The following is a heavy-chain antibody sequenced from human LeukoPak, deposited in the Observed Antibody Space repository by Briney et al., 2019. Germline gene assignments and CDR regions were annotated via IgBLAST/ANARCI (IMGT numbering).Heavy chain of an antibody. Sequence: PSETLSLTCAVSGGSISSGGYSWSWIRQPPGTGLEWIGYIYHSGSTYYNPSLKSRVTISVDRSKNQFSLKLSSVTAADTAVYYCARGGYDFWSGYPHFDYWGQGTLVTVSS. CDR2: IYHSGST. J-gene: IGHJ4*02. CDR3: ARGGYDFWSGYPHFDY. CDR1: GGSISSGGYS. D-gene: IGHD3-3*01. V-gene: IGHV4-30-2*01.